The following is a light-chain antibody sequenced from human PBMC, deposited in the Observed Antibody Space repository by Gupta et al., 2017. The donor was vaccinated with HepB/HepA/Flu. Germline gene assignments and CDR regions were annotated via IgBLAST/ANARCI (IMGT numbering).Light chain of an antibody. CDR3: QAADSSTAVV. Sequence: SYELTQPPSVSVSPGQTASITCSGDKSGDKYACCYQQKPGHSPVLVIYQDSKRPAGPPGRFSGSNSGNTATLTISVPQAMEAADYYCQAADSSTAVVFGGGTKLTVL. V-gene: IGLV3-1*01. CDR1: KSGDKY. CDR2: QDS. J-gene: IGLJ2*01.